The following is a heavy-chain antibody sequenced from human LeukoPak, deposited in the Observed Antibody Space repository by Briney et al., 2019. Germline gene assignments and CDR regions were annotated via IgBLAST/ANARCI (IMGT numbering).Heavy chain of an antibody. CDR1: GGSISSYY. V-gene: IGHV4-59*12. CDR2: IYYSGST. J-gene: IGHJ4*02. Sequence: SETLSLTCTVSGGSISSYYWSWIRQPPGKGLEWIGYIYYSGSTNYNPSLKSRVTIPVDTSKNQFSLKLSSVTAADTAVYYCARGRRVTIFGRHYGYWGQGTLVTVSS. D-gene: IGHD3-3*01. CDR3: ARGRRVTIFGRHYGY.